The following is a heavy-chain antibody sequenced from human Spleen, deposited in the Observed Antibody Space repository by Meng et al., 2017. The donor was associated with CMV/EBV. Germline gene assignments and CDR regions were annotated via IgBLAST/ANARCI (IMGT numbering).Heavy chain of an antibody. D-gene: IGHD6-19*01. Sequence: GGSLRLSCAASGFTFSNYWMSWVRQAPGKGLEWVANIKEDGSEKYYVDSVKGRFTISRDNAKNSLYLQMNSLRAEDTAVYYCARVSGQWLVDYYFDYWGQETLVTVS. V-gene: IGHV3-7*01. CDR3: ARVSGQWLVDYYFDY. CDR2: IKEDGSEK. J-gene: IGHJ4*02. CDR1: GFTFSNYW.